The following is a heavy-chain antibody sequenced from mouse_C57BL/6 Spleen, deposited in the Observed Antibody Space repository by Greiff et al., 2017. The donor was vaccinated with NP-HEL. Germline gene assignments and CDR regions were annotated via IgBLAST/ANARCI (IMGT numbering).Heavy chain of an antibody. CDR2: ISSGSSTI. CDR1: GFTFSDYG. J-gene: IGHJ4*01. D-gene: IGHD1-1*01. Sequence: DVKLVESGGGLVKPGGSLKLSCAASGFTFSDYGMHWVRQAPEKGLEWVAYISSGSSTIYYADTVKGRFTISRDNAKNTLFLQMTSLRSEDTAMYYCARSYGDYAMDYWGQGTSVTVSS. V-gene: IGHV5-17*01. CDR3: ARSYGDYAMDY.